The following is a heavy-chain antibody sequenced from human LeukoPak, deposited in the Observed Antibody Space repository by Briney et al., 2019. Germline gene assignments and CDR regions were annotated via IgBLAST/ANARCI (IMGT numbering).Heavy chain of an antibody. Sequence: PSETLSLTCTVSGGSISSYYWTWIRQPPGKGLEWIGYIYYSGNSNYNPSLKSRVTMSVDTSKNQFSLKLTSVTAADTAVYYCASGTYGSDYWGQGTLSPSPQ. J-gene: IGHJ4*02. CDR3: ASGTYGSDY. CDR1: GGSISSYY. D-gene: IGHD3-10*01. CDR2: IYYSGNS. V-gene: IGHV4-59*01.